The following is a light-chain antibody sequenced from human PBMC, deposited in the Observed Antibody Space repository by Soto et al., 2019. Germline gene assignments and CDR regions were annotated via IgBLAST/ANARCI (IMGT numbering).Light chain of an antibody. J-gene: IGLJ3*02. V-gene: IGLV1-47*02. Sequence: QSVLTQPPSASGTPGQRVFISCSGSSSNIGGTNYAYWYQQLPGAAPKLLMHSNNLRPSGVPERISGSKSGTSASLAISGLRSEDEAVYYWASWDDRLGAVMFGGGTQLTVL. CDR2: SNN. CDR1: SSNIGGTNY. CDR3: ASWDDRLGAVM.